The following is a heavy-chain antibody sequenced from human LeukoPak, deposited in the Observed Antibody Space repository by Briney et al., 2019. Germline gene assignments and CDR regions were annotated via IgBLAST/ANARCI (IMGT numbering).Heavy chain of an antibody. CDR2: IWYGGSNK. CDR1: GFTFSSYG. Sequence: GGSLRLSCAASGFTFSSYGMHWVRQAPGKGLEWVAVIWYGGSNKYYADSVKGRFTISRDNSKNTLYLQMNSLRAEDTAVYYCAKDQDYYDSSGGMDVWGKGTTVTVSS. CDR3: AKDQDYYDSSGGMDV. J-gene: IGHJ6*03. V-gene: IGHV3-30*02. D-gene: IGHD3-22*01.